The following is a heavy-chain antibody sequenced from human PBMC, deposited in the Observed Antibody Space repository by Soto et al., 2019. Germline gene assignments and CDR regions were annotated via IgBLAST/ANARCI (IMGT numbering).Heavy chain of an antibody. CDR2: IYYSGST. V-gene: IGHV4-31*03. D-gene: IGHD4-17*01. Sequence: QVQLQESGPGLVKPSQTLSLTCTVSGGSISSGGYYWSWIRQHPGKGLEWIGYIYYSGSTYYNPSLKSRVTISVEPSKNQFSLKPSSVTAADTAVYYCASSPPYGANSNWFDPCGQGTLVAVSS. J-gene: IGHJ5*02. CDR3: ASSPPYGANSNWFDP. CDR1: GGSISSGGYY.